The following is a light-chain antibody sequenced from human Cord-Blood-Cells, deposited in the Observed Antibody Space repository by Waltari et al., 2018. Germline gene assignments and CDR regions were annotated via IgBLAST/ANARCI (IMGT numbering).Light chain of an antibody. CDR1: SSDFGGYNY. CDR2: DVS. Sequence: QSALTQPASVSGSPGQSITISCTGTSSDFGGYNYVSWYQQHPGKDPKLMIYDVSNRPSGVSNRFVGSKSGNTASLTISGLQAEDEADYYCSSYTSSGTYVFGTGTKVTVL. J-gene: IGLJ1*01. V-gene: IGLV2-14*01. CDR3: SSYTSSGTYV.